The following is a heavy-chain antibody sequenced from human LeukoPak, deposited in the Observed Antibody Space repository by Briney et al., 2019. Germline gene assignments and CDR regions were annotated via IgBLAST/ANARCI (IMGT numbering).Heavy chain of an antibody. Sequence: GGSLRLSCAASGFTVGSNYMSWVRQAPGKGLEWVSVIYSGGSTYYADSVKGRFTISRDNSKNTLYLQMNSLRAEDTAVYYCARDLRVAGTRDFDYWGQGTLVTVSS. CDR2: IYSGGST. D-gene: IGHD6-19*01. V-gene: IGHV3-53*01. CDR3: ARDLRVAGTRDFDY. J-gene: IGHJ4*02. CDR1: GFTVGSNY.